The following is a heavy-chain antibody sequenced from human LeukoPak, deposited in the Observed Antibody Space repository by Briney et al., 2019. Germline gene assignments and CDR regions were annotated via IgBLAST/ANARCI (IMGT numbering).Heavy chain of an antibody. Sequence: SETLSLTCTVSGGSISSGSYYWSWIRQPAGKGLEWIGRIYTTGSTNYNPSLKSRVTISVDTSENQFSLNLSSVTAADTAVYYCARGAYYYDTSGYYPLYFDYWGQGTLVTVSS. CDR2: IYTTGST. CDR3: ARGAYYYDTSGYYPLYFDY. J-gene: IGHJ4*02. V-gene: IGHV4-61*02. D-gene: IGHD3-22*01. CDR1: GGSISSGSYY.